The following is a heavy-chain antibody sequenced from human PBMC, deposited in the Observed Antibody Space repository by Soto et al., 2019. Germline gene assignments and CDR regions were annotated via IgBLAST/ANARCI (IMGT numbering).Heavy chain of an antibody. CDR3: AREADYDFWSGYPYYFDY. J-gene: IGHJ4*02. Sequence: ASVKLSCTASGYTFTSYGISWVRQAPGQGLEWMGWISAYNGNTNYAQKLQGRVTMTTDTSTSTAYMELRSLRSDDTAVYYCAREADYDFWSGYPYYFDYWGQGTLVTVSS. CDR2: ISAYNGNT. CDR1: GYTFTSYG. V-gene: IGHV1-18*01. D-gene: IGHD3-3*01.